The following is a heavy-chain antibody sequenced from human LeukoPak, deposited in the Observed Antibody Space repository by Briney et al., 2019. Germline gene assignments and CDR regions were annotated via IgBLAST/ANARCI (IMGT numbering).Heavy chain of an antibody. J-gene: IGHJ4*02. V-gene: IGHV3-21*01. D-gene: IGHD6-13*01. Sequence: GGSLRLSCAASGFTFSSYSMNWVRQAPGKGLEWVSSISSSSSYIYYADSVKGRFTISIDNAKNSLYLQMNSLRAEDTAVCYCARADSSSWGFDYWGQGTLVTVSS. CDR2: ISSSSSYI. CDR1: GFTFSSYS. CDR3: ARADSSSWGFDY.